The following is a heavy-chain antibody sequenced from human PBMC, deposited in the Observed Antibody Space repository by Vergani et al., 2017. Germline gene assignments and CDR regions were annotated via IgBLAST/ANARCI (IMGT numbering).Heavy chain of an antibody. CDR3: ARDREGIGAAGGDY. CDR1: GFPFSSHG. V-gene: IGHV3-33*01. J-gene: IGHJ4*02. CDR2: IWYDGSNK. Sequence: QVQLVESGGGVVQPGRSLRLSCAASGFPFSSHGLHWVRQAPGKGLEWVAVIWYDGSNKYYAGPVKGRFTISRDNSKNTLYLQMNGRGAEDTAVYYCARDREGIGAAGGDYWGRGTLVTVSS. D-gene: IGHD6-13*01.